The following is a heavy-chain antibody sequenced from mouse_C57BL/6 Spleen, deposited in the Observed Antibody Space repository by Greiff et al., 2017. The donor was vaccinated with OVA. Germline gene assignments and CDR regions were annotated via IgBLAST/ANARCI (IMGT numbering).Heavy chain of an antibody. Sequence: EVQRVESEGGLVQPGSSMKLSCTASGFTFSDYYMAWVRQVPEKGLEWVANINYDGSSTYYLDSLKSRFIISRDNAKNILYLQMSSLKSEDTATYYCARDASYGLYFDYWGQGTTLTVSS. V-gene: IGHV5-16*01. CDR1: GFTFSDYY. D-gene: IGHD1-1*01. J-gene: IGHJ2*01. CDR3: ARDASYGLYFDY. CDR2: INYDGSST.